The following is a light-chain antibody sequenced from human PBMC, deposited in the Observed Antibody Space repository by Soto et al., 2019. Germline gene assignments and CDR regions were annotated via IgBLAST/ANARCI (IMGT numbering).Light chain of an antibody. Sequence: EIVLTQSPGTVSLSPGERATLSCRASQSVSSSSLAWYQQRPGQAPRLLIFTASSRATGTPDRFSGSGSGTDFTLTISRLEPEDFAVYYCQLYGSSPPYIFGPGTKGDIK. CDR2: TAS. CDR3: QLYGSSPPYI. J-gene: IGKJ2*01. V-gene: IGKV3-20*01. CDR1: QSVSSSS.